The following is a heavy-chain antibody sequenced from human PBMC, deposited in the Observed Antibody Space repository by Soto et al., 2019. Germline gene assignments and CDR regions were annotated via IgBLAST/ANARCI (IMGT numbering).Heavy chain of an antibody. J-gene: IGHJ4*02. Sequence: SETLSLTCTVSGGSISSHGYYWGWIRQPPGKGLEWIGTIYYSGTTFYNPSLKGRVTISVDTSKNQLSLKLSSVTAADTAVYYCARHAGGVSKIDYWGQGTLVTVSS. D-gene: IGHD1-26*01. CDR1: GGSISSHGYY. CDR3: ARHAGGVSKIDY. V-gene: IGHV4-39*01. CDR2: IYYSGTT.